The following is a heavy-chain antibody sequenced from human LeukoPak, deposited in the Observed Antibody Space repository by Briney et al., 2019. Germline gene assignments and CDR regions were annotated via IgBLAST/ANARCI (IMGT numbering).Heavy chain of an antibody. V-gene: IGHV4-34*01. Sequence: SETLSLTCAVYGGSFSGYYWSWIRKPPGKGVEWIGEINHSGSTNYNPSLKSRVTISVDTSKNQFSLKLSSVTAADTAVYYCARGKGYIYGPTYLDYWGQGTLVTVSS. D-gene: IGHD5-18*01. CDR2: INHSGST. CDR3: ARGKGYIYGPTYLDY. J-gene: IGHJ4*02. CDR1: GGSFSGYY.